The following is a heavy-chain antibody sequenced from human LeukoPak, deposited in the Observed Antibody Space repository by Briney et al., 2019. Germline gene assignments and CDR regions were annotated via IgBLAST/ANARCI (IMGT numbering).Heavy chain of an antibody. J-gene: IGHJ6*03. CDR3: ARGGRSSGWPYYYYYYYMDV. CDR1: GFTVSSNY. Sequence: GGSLRLSCAASGFTVSSNYMSWVRQAPGKGLEWVSVIYSGGSTYYADSVKGRFTISRDNSKNTLYLQMNSLRAEDTAVYYCARGGRSSGWPYYYYYYYMDVWGKGTTVTISS. D-gene: IGHD6-19*01. V-gene: IGHV3-53*01. CDR2: IYSGGST.